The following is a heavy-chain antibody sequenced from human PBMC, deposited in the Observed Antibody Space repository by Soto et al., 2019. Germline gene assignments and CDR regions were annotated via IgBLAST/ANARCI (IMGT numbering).Heavy chain of an antibody. D-gene: IGHD3-22*01. V-gene: IGHV1-69*13. CDR1: GGTFSSYA. Sequence: SVKVSCKASGGTFSSYAISWVRQAPGQGLEWMGGIIPIFGTENYAQKLQGRVTITADESTSTAYMELSSLRSEDTAVYYCARFYYYDSSGYYPQDYYYSTDVWGQGTTVTVSS. CDR3: ARFYYYDSSGYYPQDYYYSTDV. J-gene: IGHJ6*02. CDR2: IIPIFGTE.